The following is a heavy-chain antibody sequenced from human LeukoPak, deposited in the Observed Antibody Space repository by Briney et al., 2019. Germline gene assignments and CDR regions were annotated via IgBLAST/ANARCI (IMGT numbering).Heavy chain of an antibody. Sequence: PSETLSLTCTVSGGSISSYYWGWIRQPPGKGLEWIGSIYYSGSTYYNPSLKSRVTISVDTSKNQFSLKLSSVTAADTAVYYCARHRPSVARGFDYWGQGTLVTVSS. D-gene: IGHD6-19*01. CDR1: GGSISSYY. CDR2: IYYSGST. V-gene: IGHV4-39*01. J-gene: IGHJ4*02. CDR3: ARHRPSVARGFDY.